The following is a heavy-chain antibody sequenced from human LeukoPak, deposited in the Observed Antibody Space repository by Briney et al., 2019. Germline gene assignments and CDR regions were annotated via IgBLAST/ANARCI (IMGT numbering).Heavy chain of an antibody. CDR3: ASRNDIMTGYVFDF. D-gene: IGHD3-9*01. V-gene: IGHV4-39*01. Sequence: SETLSLTCTVSGGSVSSTIYYWGWIRQSPGKGLEWIGSIYYTGSTSYNPSFKSRVTISVDTSKNQFSLKLTSVTAADTAVYYCASRNDIMTGYVFDFWGQGTLVTVSS. CDR1: GGSVSSTIYY. J-gene: IGHJ4*02. CDR2: IYYTGST.